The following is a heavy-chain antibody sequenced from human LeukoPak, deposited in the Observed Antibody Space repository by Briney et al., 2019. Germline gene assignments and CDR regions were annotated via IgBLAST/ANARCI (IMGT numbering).Heavy chain of an antibody. D-gene: IGHD1-1*01. CDR2: ISSSSNYI. CDR3: AREGRRTTFGNKWFDP. Sequence: GGSLRLSCAASGFGFSSYDMNWVRQAPGKGLEWVSSISSSSNYIYYADSVKGRFTISRDNAKNSLYLQMNSLTAEDTAVYFCAREGRRTTFGNKWFDPWGQGTLVTVSS. J-gene: IGHJ5*02. V-gene: IGHV3-21*06. CDR1: GFGFSSYD.